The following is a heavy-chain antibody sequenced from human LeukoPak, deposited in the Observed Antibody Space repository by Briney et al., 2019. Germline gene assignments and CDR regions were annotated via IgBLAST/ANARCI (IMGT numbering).Heavy chain of an antibody. CDR1: GGSKSNYY. V-gene: IGHV4-59*01. Sequence: SETLSLTCTVSGGSKSNYYWTWVRQPPGKGLEWLAYINYSGSSNYSPSLKGRLTISVDTSKNQFSLKLSSVTTADTAVYYCASSGSFRQQLVKWGQGTLVTVSS. D-gene: IGHD6-13*01. J-gene: IGHJ4*02. CDR2: INYSGSS. CDR3: ASSGSFRQQLVK.